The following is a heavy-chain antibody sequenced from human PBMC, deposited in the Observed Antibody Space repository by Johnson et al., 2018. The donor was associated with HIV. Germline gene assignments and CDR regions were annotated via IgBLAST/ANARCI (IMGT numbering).Heavy chain of an antibody. CDR2: IYSGGST. V-gene: IGHV3-53*01. Sequence: VQLVESGGGLIQPGGSLRLSCAASGFTVSSNYMSWVRQAPGKGLEWVSVIYSGGSTYYADSVKGRFTISRDNARNSLYLQMDSLRPGDSAVYYCARDRGLWERNGAGAFDIWGQGTMVTVSS. CDR1: GFTVSSNY. J-gene: IGHJ3*02. CDR3: ARDRGLWERNGAGAFDI. D-gene: IGHD1-26*01.